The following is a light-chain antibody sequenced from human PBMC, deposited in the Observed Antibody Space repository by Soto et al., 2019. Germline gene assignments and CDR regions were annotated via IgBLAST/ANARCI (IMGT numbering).Light chain of an antibody. CDR1: SSDVCGYNY. CDR3: SSYTSSSTLCV. Sequence: SALTQHASVSGSPGESITICCTGTSSDVCGYNYVCWYQQHPGKAPKLIIYEVRNRPSGVSNRFSGSKSGNRASLTISGLQAEDEADYYCSSYTSSSTLCVFGTGTKVTVL. CDR2: EVR. J-gene: IGLJ1*01. V-gene: IGLV2-14*01.